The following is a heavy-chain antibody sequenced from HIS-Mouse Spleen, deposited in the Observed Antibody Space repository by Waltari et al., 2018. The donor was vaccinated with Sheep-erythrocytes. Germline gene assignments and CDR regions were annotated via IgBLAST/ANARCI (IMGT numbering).Heavy chain of an antibody. D-gene: IGHD3-16*01. J-gene: IGHJ4*02. Sequence: QLQLQESGPGLVKPSETLSLTCTVSGGSISSSSYSWGWIRQPPGKGLEWIGSIYYSGSTDHNPSLKSRVTRSVDTSKNQFSLKLSSVTAADTAVYYCARYYDYVWGSFDYWGQGALVTVSS. V-gene: IGHV4-39*07. CDR3: ARYYDYVWGSFDY. CDR2: IYYSGST. CDR1: GGSISSSSYS.